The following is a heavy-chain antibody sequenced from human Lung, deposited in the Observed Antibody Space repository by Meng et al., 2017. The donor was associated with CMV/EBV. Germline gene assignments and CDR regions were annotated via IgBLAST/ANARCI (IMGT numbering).Heavy chain of an antibody. D-gene: IGHD3-22*01. CDR2: IWYDGSNK. J-gene: IGHJ4*03. CDR1: GFTFSSYA. V-gene: IGHV3-33*06. CDR3: AKTEYYYDSTGYGGVEF. Sequence: GESLKISCAASGFTFSSYAMHWVRQAPGKGLEWVAVIWYDGSNKYYADSVKGRFTISRDNSKNTLYLQMNSLRAEDTAVYYCAKTEYYYDSTGYGGVEFGGQGNXVHGLL.